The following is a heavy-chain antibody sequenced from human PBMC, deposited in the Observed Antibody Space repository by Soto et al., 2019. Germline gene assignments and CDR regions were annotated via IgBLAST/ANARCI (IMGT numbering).Heavy chain of an antibody. Sequence: EASVKVSCKASGYTFTNYGITWVRQAPGQGLEWMGWISANYGKTNYAQKFQGRVTITADESTSTAYMELSSLISEYTAVYYCAGGYDILTPFDPWGQGTLVTVSS. D-gene: IGHD3-9*01. J-gene: IGHJ5*02. CDR2: ISANYGKT. CDR3: AGGYDILTPFDP. V-gene: IGHV1-18*01. CDR1: GYTFTNYG.